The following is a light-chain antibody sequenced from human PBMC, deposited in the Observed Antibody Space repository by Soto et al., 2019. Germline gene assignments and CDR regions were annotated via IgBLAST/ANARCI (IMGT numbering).Light chain of an antibody. J-gene: IGKJ2*01. CDR3: QQYGSSPNT. V-gene: IGKV3-20*01. CDR1: QSVSSSY. CDR2: GAS. Sequence: EIVLTQSPDTLSLSPGERATLSCRASQSVSSSYLAWYQQKPGQAPRLLIYGASSRATGIPDRFSGSGSGTDFTLPISRLEPEDFAVYYCQQYGSSPNTFGQGTKLEIK.